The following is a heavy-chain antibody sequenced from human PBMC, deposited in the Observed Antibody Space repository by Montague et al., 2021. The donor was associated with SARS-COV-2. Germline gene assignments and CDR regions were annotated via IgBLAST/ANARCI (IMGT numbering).Heavy chain of an antibody. CDR3: AREQTVLEWMWYGMDV. Sequence: SETLSLTCAVYGGSFSTYYWAWICQSPGKGLEWIGNIDHSGNTNYYPSLKRRVPISVDTSSCQFPLYLTSVTAADAAASYCAREQTVLEWMWYGMDVWGPGTTVTVSS. D-gene: IGHD3-3*01. CDR2: IDHSGNT. V-gene: IGHV4-34*01. CDR1: GGSFSTYY. J-gene: IGHJ6*02.